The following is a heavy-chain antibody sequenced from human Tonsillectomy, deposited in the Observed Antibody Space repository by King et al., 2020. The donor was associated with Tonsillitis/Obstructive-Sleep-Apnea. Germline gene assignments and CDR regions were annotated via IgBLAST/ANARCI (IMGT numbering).Heavy chain of an antibody. D-gene: IGHD5-12*01. J-gene: IGHJ4*02. Sequence: VQLVESGGGVVQPGRSLRLSCAASGFTFFSYAMHWVRQAPGKGLEWVAVMTFHGSNKYYAASVKGRFTISRDNSKNTLYLQLNSLRPEDTAVYYCVRCHPYSGYDYNYWGQGTLVTVSS. CDR2: MTFHGSNK. CDR3: VRCHPYSGYDYNY. V-gene: IGHV3-30*04. CDR1: GFTFFSYA.